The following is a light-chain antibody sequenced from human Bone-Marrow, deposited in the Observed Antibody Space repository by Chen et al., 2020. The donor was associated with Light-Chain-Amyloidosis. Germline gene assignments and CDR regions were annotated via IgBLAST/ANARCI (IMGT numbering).Light chain of an antibody. CDR1: NIGSTS. CDR3: QVWDRSSDRPV. Sequence: SYVLTQPSSVSLAPGQPATTACGGNNIGSTSVHWYQQTPGQAPLLVVYDDIDRPSGIPERLSGSNSGNTATLPISRVEAGDEADYYCQVWDRSSDRPVFGGGTKLTVL. CDR2: DDI. V-gene: IGLV3-21*02. J-gene: IGLJ3*02.